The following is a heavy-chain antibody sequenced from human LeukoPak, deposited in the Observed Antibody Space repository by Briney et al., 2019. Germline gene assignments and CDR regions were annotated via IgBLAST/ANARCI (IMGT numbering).Heavy chain of an antibody. Sequence: SQTLSLTCTVSGGSISSGGYYWSWIRQHPGKGLEWIGYIYYSGSTYYNPSLKSRVSISVDTSRNQLSLRLTSVTAADTAVYYCARGVQGWFAPWGQGTLVTVSS. D-gene: IGHD3-10*01. J-gene: IGHJ5*02. CDR1: GGSISSGGYY. CDR3: ARGVQGWFAP. CDR2: IYYSGST. V-gene: IGHV4-31*03.